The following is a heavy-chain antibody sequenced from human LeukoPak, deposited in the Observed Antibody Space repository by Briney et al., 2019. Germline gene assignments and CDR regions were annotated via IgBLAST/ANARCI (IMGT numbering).Heavy chain of an antibody. Sequence: PGGSLRLSCVASGFTLRTYAMSWVRQAPGKGLEWVSAISGSGGTTYYADSVKGRFTISRDNSKNTLYLQMNSLRAEDTAVYYCAKGGQWLDLSDFDIWGQGTMVTVSS. D-gene: IGHD6-19*01. V-gene: IGHV3-23*01. J-gene: IGHJ3*02. CDR1: GFTLRTYA. CDR3: AKGGQWLDLSDFDI. CDR2: ISGSGGTT.